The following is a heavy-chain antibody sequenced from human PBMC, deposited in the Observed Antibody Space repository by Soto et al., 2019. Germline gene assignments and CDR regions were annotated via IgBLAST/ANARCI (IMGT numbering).Heavy chain of an antibody. J-gene: IGHJ6*04. Sequence: QVQAVQSGVEVRRPGSSVKVSCKASGDTFKNCVIRWVRQAPGQGLEWMGGIIPLFGTTDFAQRFQGRLTITTDESTTTAYMELSRLRSEDTAAYYCAAELGFGKLSVVWGEGTTVIVSS. CDR2: IIPLFGTT. V-gene: IGHV1-69*01. CDR1: GDTFKNCV. D-gene: IGHD7-27*01. CDR3: AAELGFGKLSVV.